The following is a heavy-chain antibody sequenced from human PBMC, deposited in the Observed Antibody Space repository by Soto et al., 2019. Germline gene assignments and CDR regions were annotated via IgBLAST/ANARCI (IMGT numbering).Heavy chain of an antibody. Sequence: QVQLQESGPGLVKPSETLSLTCTVSGDSVTSGSIYWSWIRQPPGKGLEWIGYVHYTGSTNYNPSPKSRVATSVATSKNHFSLTLSSVTAADTAVYYCARDRGNFGVVLADFYQYGMDVWGQGTTVTVSS. D-gene: IGHD3-3*01. CDR3: ARDRGNFGVVLADFYQYGMDV. CDR2: VHYTGST. V-gene: IGHV4-61*03. CDR1: GDSVTSGSIY. J-gene: IGHJ6*02.